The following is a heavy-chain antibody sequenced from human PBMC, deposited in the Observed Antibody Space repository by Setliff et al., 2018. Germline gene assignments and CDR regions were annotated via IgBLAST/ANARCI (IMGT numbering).Heavy chain of an antibody. J-gene: IGHJ4*02. CDR2: IYQSGTT. CDR1: GESIRSNNW. Sequence: PSETLSLTCTVSGESIRSNNWWNWVRQPPGKGLEWIGDIYQSGTTNYNPSLKSRVTISADTSKNQFSLKWKSVTAADTAVYYCARAPGRNIRGDYWGQGALVTVSS. D-gene: IGHD3-10*01. CDR3: ARAPGRNIRGDY. V-gene: IGHV4-4*02.